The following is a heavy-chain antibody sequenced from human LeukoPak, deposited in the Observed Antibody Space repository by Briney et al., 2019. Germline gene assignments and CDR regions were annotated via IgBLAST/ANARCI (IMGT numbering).Heavy chain of an antibody. D-gene: IGHD3-16*01. CDR3: AREITRGWRQDIDY. CDR2: ISSSSSYI. J-gene: IGHJ4*02. V-gene: IGHV3-21*01. Sequence: GSLRLSCAASGFTFNTYSMSWVRQAPGKGLEWVSSISSSSSYIYYADSVKGRFTISRDNAKNSLYLQMSSLRAEDTAVYYCAREITRGWRQDIDYWGQGTLVTVSS. CDR1: GFTFNTYS.